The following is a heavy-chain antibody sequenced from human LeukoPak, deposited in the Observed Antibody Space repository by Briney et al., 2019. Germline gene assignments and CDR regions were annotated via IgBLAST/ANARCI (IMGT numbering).Heavy chain of an antibody. J-gene: IGHJ5*02. CDR1: GYSLSSGDY. Sequence: SETLSLTCAVSGYSLSSGDYWAWLRQPPGKGLEWIGSIYYSGSTDYNPSLKSRVSISVDTSKNQFSLKLFSVTAADTAVYYCAKNSTAAWFDPWGQGTLVTVSS. D-gene: IGHD2/OR15-2a*01. CDR3: AKNSTAAWFDP. CDR2: IYYSGST. V-gene: IGHV4-38-2*01.